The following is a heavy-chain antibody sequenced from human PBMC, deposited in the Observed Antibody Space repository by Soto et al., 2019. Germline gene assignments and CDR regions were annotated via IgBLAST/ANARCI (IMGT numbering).Heavy chain of an antibody. J-gene: IGHJ5*02. V-gene: IGHV3-23*01. CDR1: GFTFSIFA. D-gene: IGHD6-19*01. Sequence: GGSLRLSCAASGFTFSIFAMSWIRQAPGKGLEWVSAISGSGRSTYYSDSVKGRFTISRDNSKNTLYLQMNSLRAEDTAVYYCAKDIEQWLVSGFDPWGQGTLVTV. CDR3: AKDIEQWLVSGFDP. CDR2: ISGSGRST.